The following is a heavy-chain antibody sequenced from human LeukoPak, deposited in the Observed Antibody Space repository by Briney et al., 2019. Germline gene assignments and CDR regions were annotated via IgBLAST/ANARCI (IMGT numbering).Heavy chain of an antibody. CDR2: INPNSGGT. J-gene: IGHJ4*02. Sequence: ASVKVSCKASGYTFTGYYMHWVRQAPGQGLEWMGWINPNSGGTNYAQKFQGRVTMTRDTSISTAYMELSRLRSDDTAVYYCARASVGWAQLFDYWGQGTLVTVSS. CDR1: GYTFTGYY. V-gene: IGHV1-2*02. CDR3: ARASVGWAQLFDY. D-gene: IGHD5-24*01.